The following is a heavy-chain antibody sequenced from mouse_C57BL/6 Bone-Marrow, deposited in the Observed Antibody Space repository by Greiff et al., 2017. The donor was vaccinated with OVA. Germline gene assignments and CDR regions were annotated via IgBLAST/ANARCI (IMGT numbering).Heavy chain of an antibody. CDR3: ARALYYGSSSWFAY. CDR1: GYAFSSYW. J-gene: IGHJ3*01. V-gene: IGHV1-80*01. Sequence: QVQLQQSGAELVKPGASVKISCKASGYAFSSYWMNWVKQRPGKGLEWIGQIYPGDGDTNYNGKFKGKATLTADKSSSTAYMQISSLTSDDSAVYFCARALYYGSSSWFAYWGQGTLVTVSA. CDR2: IYPGDGDT. D-gene: IGHD1-1*01.